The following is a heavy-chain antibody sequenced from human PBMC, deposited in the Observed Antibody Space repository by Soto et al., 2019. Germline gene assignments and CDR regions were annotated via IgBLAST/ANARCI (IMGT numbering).Heavy chain of an antibody. J-gene: IGHJ4*02. Sequence: QVQLVQSGAEVKKPGSSVKVSCKASGGTFSSYAISWVRQAPGQGLEWMGGIIPIFGTANYAQKFHGRVTITADESTSTAYMELSTLSSEAAAVYYWGGSSGYYSLMGYRVYGGQGPLVTVPS. V-gene: IGHV1-69*01. D-gene: IGHD3-22*01. CDR1: GGTFSSYA. CDR3: GGSSGYYSLMGYRVY. CDR2: IIPIFGTA.